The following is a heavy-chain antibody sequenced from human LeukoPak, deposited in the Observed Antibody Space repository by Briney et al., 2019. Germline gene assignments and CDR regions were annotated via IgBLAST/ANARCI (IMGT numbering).Heavy chain of an antibody. D-gene: IGHD6-19*01. V-gene: IGHV3-7*01. J-gene: IGHJ6*02. CDR1: GFTFSSYW. CDR2: IKQDGSEK. CDR3: ARDQSSSGWSGRGYYGMDV. Sequence: GGSLRLSCAASGFTFSSYWMSWVRQAPGKGLEWVANIKQDGSEKYYVDSVKGRFTISRDNAKNSLYLQMNSLRAEDTAVYYCARDQSSSGWSGRGYYGMDVWGQGTTVTVSS.